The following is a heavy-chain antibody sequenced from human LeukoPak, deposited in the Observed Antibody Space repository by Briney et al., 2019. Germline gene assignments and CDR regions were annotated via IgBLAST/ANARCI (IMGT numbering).Heavy chain of an antibody. D-gene: IGHD2-2*01. CDR1: GFIFSDYY. V-gene: IGHV3-11*04. Sequence: GGSLRLSCAASGFIFSDYYMSWIRQAPGKGLEWISYISDSGRTIYYADSVKGRFTISRDNAKNSLYLQMNSLRAEDTAVYYCARGIVVVPAAYYYYYYMDVWGKGTTVTISS. CDR3: ARGIVVVPAAYYYYYYMDV. J-gene: IGHJ6*03. CDR2: ISDSGRTI.